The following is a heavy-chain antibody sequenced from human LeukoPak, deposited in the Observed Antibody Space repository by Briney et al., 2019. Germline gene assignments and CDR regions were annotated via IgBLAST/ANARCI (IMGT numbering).Heavy chain of an antibody. V-gene: IGHV3-30-3*01. CDR1: VFPFSTYA. J-gene: IGHJ5*02. Sequence: PAGSVRLSCADSVFPFSTYAILRDPRAQGKGLEWVAVISYDGSNEYYADSVKGRVTISRDDSKNTLYLQMNSLSAEDTAVYYCAGCSTSSGHSVRWFDPWGQGTLVTVSS. CDR3: AGCSTSSGHSVRWFDP. CDR2: ISYDGSNE. D-gene: IGHD3-22*01.